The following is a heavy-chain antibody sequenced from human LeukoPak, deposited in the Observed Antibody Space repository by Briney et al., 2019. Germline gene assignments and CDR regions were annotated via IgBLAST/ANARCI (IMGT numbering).Heavy chain of an antibody. J-gene: IGHJ4*02. Sequence: PGRSLRLSCAGSGFTFDDYAMHWVRQAPGKGLEWVSGISWNSGSIGYADSVKGRFTISRDNAKNSLYLQMNSLRAEDTALYYCAKGNAYFDYWGQGTLVTVSS. CDR3: AKGNAYFDY. CDR2: ISWNSGSI. CDR1: GFTFDDYA. V-gene: IGHV3-9*01.